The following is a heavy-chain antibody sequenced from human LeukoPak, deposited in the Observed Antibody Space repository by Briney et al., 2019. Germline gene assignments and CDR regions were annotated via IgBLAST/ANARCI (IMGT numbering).Heavy chain of an antibody. CDR1: GYTFTGYY. J-gene: IGHJ5*02. V-gene: IGHV1-2*02. CDR3: ARDVLMVYAEPFDP. Sequence: ASVKVSCKASGYTFTGYYMHWVRQAPGQGLEWMGWINPNSGGTNYAQKFQGRVTMTRDTSISTAYMELSRLRSDDTAVYYCARDVLMVYAEPFDPWGQGTLVTVSS. D-gene: IGHD2-8*01. CDR2: INPNSGGT.